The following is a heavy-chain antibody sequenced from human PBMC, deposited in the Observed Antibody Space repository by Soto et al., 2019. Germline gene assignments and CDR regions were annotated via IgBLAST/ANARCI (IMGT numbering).Heavy chain of an antibody. CDR3: AKEREWLARPHWFDP. Sequence: KISCKGSGYSFTSYWIGWVRQMPGKGLEWMGIIYPGDSDTRYSPSFQGQVTISADKSISTAYLQWSSLKASDTAMYYCAKEREWLARPHWFDPWGQGTLVTVSS. J-gene: IGHJ5*02. D-gene: IGHD6-19*01. V-gene: IGHV5-51*01. CDR2: IYPGDSDT. CDR1: GYSFTSYW.